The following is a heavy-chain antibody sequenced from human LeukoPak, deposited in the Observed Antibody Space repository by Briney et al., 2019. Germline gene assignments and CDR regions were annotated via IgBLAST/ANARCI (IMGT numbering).Heavy chain of an antibody. J-gene: IGHJ4*02. Sequence: SETLSLTCTVSGGSISTNGYYWGWIRQPPGKGLDWIGSIYHSGSAYYNPSLKSRVTISVDTSKNQLSLSLNSVTVADTTVYYCAVEYYDFWSGYYSMDYWGQGTLVTVSS. CDR3: AVEYYDFWSGYYSMDY. D-gene: IGHD3-3*01. V-gene: IGHV4-39*01. CDR2: IYHSGSA. CDR1: GGSISTNGYY.